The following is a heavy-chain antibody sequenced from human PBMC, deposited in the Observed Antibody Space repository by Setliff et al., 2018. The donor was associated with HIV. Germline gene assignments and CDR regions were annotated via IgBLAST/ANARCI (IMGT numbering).Heavy chain of an antibody. V-gene: IGHV3-30*04. CDR1: GFTFSSYA. J-gene: IGHJ4*02. Sequence: PGGSLRLSCAASGFTFSSYAMHWVRQAPGKGLGWVAVISYDGSNKYYADSVKGRFTISRDNSKNTLYLQMNSLRAEDTAVYYCARDQNYYDSSGLDYWGQGTLVTVSS. D-gene: IGHD3-22*01. CDR2: ISYDGSNK. CDR3: ARDQNYYDSSGLDY.